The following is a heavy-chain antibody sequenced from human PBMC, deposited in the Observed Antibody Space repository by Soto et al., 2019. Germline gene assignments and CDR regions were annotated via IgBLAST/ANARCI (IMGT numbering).Heavy chain of an antibody. CDR2: VYYTGTT. CDR3: ARDTVLTGMFDL. Sequence: LETLSLTCTVSGGSIGSYHWSWVRQPPGKGLEWIASVYYTGTTNYNPSLGSRVTISIDAPENQISLKLTSVTAADTAFYYCARDTVLTGMFDLWGQGTLVTVSS. D-gene: IGHD4-17*01. J-gene: IGHJ5*02. V-gene: IGHV4-59*01. CDR1: GGSIGSYH.